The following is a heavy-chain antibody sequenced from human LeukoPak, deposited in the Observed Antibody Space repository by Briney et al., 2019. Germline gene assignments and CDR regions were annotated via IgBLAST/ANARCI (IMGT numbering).Heavy chain of an antibody. J-gene: IGHJ4*02. V-gene: IGHV4-39*01. D-gene: IGHD4-17*01. CDR3: ATTVTTRYYFDY. CDR1: GGSISTSRHY. Sequence: SETLSLTCTVSGGSISTSRHYWGWIRQPPGKGLEWIGSMYYSGGTYYNPSLKSRVTIYVDTYKSRFSLKLSSVTAADTAGYYCATTVTTRYYFDYWGQGALVTVSS. CDR2: MYYSGGT.